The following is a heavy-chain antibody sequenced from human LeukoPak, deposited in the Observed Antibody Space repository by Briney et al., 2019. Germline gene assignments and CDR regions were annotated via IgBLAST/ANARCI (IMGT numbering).Heavy chain of an antibody. V-gene: IGHV1-18*01. CDR1: GYTFTSYG. CDR3: ARLIPNDYGDLPDY. D-gene: IGHD4-17*01. J-gene: IGHJ4*02. CDR2: ISAYNGNT. Sequence: ASVKVSCTASGYTFTSYGISWVRQAPGQGLEWMGWISAYNGNTNYAQKLQGRVTMTTDTSTSTAYMELRSLRSDDTAVYYCARLIPNDYGDLPDYWGQGTLVTVSS.